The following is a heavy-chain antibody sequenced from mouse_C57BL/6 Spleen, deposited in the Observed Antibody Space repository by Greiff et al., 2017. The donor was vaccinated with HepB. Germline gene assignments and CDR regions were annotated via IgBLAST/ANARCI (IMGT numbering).Heavy chain of an antibody. CDR2: INPNYGTT. CDR3: ARRAYYSNSGYAMDY. J-gene: IGHJ4*01. Sequence: EVQLQQSGPELLKPGASVKISCKASGYSFTDYNMNWVKQSNGKSLEWIGVINPNYGTTSYNQKFKGKATLTVDQSSSTAYMQLNSLTSEDSAVYYCARRAYYSNSGYAMDYWGQGTSVTVSS. V-gene: IGHV1-39*01. CDR1: GYSFTDYN. D-gene: IGHD2-5*01.